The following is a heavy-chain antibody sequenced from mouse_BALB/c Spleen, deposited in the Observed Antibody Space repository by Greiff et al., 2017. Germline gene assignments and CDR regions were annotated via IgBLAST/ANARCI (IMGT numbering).Heavy chain of an antibody. D-gene: IGHD1-1*01. V-gene: IGHV1-87*01. CDR3: ARGVDWYFDV. CDR2: IYPGDGDT. Sequence: QVQLKQSGAELARPGASVKLSCKASGYTFTSYWMQWVKQRPGQGLEWIGAIYPGDGDTRYTQKFKGKATLTADKSSSTAYMQLSSLASEDSAVYDCARGVDWYFDVWGAGTTVTVSS. CDR1: GYTFTSYW. J-gene: IGHJ1*01.